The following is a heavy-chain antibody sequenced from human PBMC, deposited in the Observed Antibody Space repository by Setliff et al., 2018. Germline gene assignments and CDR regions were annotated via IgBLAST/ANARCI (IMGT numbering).Heavy chain of an antibody. CDR2: ISSSGSTI. D-gene: IGHD1-26*01. V-gene: IGHV3-48*03. CDR3: ARGEESFDI. CDR1: GFTFSSYE. J-gene: IGHJ3*02. Sequence: GGFLRLSCAASGFTFSSYEMNWVRQAPGKGLEWVSYISSSGSTIYYADSVKGRFTISRDNAKNSLYLQMNSLRAEDTAVYYCARGEESFDIWGQGTMVTVSS.